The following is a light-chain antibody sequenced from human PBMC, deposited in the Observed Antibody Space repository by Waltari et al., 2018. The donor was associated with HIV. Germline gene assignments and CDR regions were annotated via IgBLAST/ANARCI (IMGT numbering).Light chain of an antibody. CDR3: SSYTSSSTLYV. Sequence: QSALTQPASVSGSPGQSITISCTGNSSDVGGYNYVSWYQQHPGKAPKLMIYEVSNRPSGVSNRFSGSKSGNTASLTISGLQAEDEADYYCSSYTSSSTLYVFGTGTKVTVL. J-gene: IGLJ1*01. V-gene: IGLV2-14*01. CDR1: SSDVGGYNY. CDR2: EVS.